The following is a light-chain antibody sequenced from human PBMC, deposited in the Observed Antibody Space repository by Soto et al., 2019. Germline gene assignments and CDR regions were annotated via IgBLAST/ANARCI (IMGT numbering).Light chain of an antibody. CDR2: DVS. CDR1: SSDVGGYNY. Sequence: QSVLTQPASVSGSPGQSITISCTGTSSDVGGYNYVSWYQQHPGKAPKLMIYDVSTRPSGVSNRFSGSKSRNTASLTISGLQAEDEADYYCSSYTSSSTLYVVGTGTKLTVL. J-gene: IGLJ1*01. V-gene: IGLV2-14*01. CDR3: SSYTSSSTLYV.